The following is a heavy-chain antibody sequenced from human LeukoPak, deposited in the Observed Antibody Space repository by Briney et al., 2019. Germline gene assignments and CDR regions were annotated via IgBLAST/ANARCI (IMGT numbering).Heavy chain of an antibody. D-gene: IGHD1-26*01. V-gene: IGHV3-23*01. Sequence: GSLRLSCAASGFTFSSYGMNWVRQAPGKGLEWVSVISGSGGGTYYADSVKGRFTISRDNSKNTLYLEMNSLRAEDTAVYYCAVHQWERRGFDYWGQGTLVTVSS. CDR3: AVHQWERRGFDY. CDR1: GFTFSSYG. CDR2: ISGSGGGT. J-gene: IGHJ4*02.